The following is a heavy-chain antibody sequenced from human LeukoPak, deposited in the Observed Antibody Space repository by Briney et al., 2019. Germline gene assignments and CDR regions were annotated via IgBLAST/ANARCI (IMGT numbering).Heavy chain of an antibody. CDR2: LSKSGNT. CDR1: GGSISSYY. J-gene: IGHJ3*02. D-gene: IGHD3-9*01. CDR3: ARARYVNSFFAFDI. V-gene: IGHV4-59*01. Sequence: PSETLSLTCTVSGGSISSYYWSWIRLPPGKGLEWIGYLSKSGNTNYSPSLKSRVTIFGDTSKNQFFLKLCFVTAADTAVYYCARARYVNSFFAFDIWGQGTLVTASS.